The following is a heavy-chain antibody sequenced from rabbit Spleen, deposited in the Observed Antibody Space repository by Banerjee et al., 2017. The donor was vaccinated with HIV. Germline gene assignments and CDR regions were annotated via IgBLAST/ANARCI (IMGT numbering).Heavy chain of an antibody. CDR3: ARDSGSSFSSYGMDL. CDR2: IDSGSSGFT. Sequence: QEKLVESGGGLVKPEGSLTLTCKASGFDLSSYYYMCWVRQAPGKGLEWIACIDSGSSGFTYFANWAKGRFTISKTSSTTVTLQMTSLTAADTATYFCARDSGSSFSSYGMDLWGQGTLVTVS. V-gene: IGHV1S45*01. CDR1: GFDLSSYYY. J-gene: IGHJ6*01. D-gene: IGHD8-1*01.